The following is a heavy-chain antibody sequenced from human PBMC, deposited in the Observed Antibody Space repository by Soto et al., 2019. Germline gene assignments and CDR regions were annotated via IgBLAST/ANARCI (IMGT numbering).Heavy chain of an antibody. Sequence: SETLSLTCAVSGGSISSGGYSWSWIRQPPGKGLEWIGYIYQSGSTYYNPSLKSRVTISVDRSRNQFSLKLSSVTAADTAVYFCATQSYSNSGTYYYYAMDVWGQGTTVTVSS. CDR2: IYQSGST. CDR1: GGSISSGGYS. J-gene: IGHJ6*02. V-gene: IGHV4-30-2*01. D-gene: IGHD4-4*01. CDR3: ATQSYSNSGTYYYYAMDV.